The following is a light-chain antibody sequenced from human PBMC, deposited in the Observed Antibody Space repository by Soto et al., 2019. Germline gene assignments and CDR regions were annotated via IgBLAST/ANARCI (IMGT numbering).Light chain of an antibody. J-gene: IGKJ5*01. CDR2: DAS. Sequence: LSSSSGEKTTLSFRASQSVGSYLAWYQQKPGQAPRLLIYDASNRATGIPARFSGSGSGTDFTLTISSLEPEDFAVYYCQQRSKWITFGQGTRLEIK. CDR3: QQRSKWIT. V-gene: IGKV3-11*01. CDR1: QSVGSY.